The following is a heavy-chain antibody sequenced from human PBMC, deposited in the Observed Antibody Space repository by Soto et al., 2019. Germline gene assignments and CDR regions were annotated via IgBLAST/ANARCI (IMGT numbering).Heavy chain of an antibody. J-gene: IGHJ4*02. CDR1: GGSISSYY. D-gene: IGHD3-3*01. CDR2: IYTSGST. V-gene: IGHV4-4*07. CDR3: ARGSYDFWSGYLYYFDY. Sequence: PSETLSLTCTVSGGSISSYYWSWIRQPAGKGLEWIGRIYTSGSTNYNPSLKSRVTMSVDTSKNQFSLKLSSVTAADTAVYYCARGSYDFWSGYLYYFDYWGQGTLVTVS.